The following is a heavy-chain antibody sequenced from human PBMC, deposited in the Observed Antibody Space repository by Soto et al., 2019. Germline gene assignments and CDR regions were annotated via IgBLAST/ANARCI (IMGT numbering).Heavy chain of an antibody. V-gene: IGHV4-39*01. J-gene: IGHJ3*02. CDR1: GGSISSSSYF. CDR2: IYYSGNT. CDR3: ARRMKDSSSAGGFDI. D-gene: IGHD3-22*01. Sequence: QLQLQESGPGLAKPSETLSLTCTVSGGSISSSSYFWDWIRQPPGKALEWIGSIYYSGNTYYNPSHKSRVTVYVDRSKNQFSLKLSSVTAADTALYYCARRMKDSSSAGGFDIWGQGTMVTVSS.